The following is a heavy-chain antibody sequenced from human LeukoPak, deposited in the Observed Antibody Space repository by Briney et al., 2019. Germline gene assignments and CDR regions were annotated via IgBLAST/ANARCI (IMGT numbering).Heavy chain of an antibody. CDR3: AKGRLGVTTPYYFDY. Sequence: GGSLRLSCAASGFTFSSYGMHWVRQAPGKGLEWVAVISHDGSNKYYADSVKGRFTISRDNSKNTLYLQMNSLRAEDTAVYYCAKGRLGVTTPYYFDYWGQGTLVTVSS. CDR1: GFTFSSYG. J-gene: IGHJ4*02. CDR2: ISHDGSNK. V-gene: IGHV3-30*18. D-gene: IGHD4-17*01.